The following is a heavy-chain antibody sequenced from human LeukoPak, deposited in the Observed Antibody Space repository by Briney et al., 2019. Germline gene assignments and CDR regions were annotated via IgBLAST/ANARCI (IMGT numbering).Heavy chain of an antibody. CDR1: QFSFPHYY. V-gene: IGHV3-23*01. CDR3: AKDMYSGSYRSDYYFDY. Sequence: PSYAPTQFSFPHYYISSVSDHPATGLRIVSPLIGSGGSTYYADSVKGRFTISRDNSKNTLYLQMNSLRAEDTAVYYCAKDMYSGSYRSDYYFDYWGQGTLVTVSS. J-gene: IGHJ4*02. D-gene: IGHD1-26*01. CDR2: LIGSGGST.